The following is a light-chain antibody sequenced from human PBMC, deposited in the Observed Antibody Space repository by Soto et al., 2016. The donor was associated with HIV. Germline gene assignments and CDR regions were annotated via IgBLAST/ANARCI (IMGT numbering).Light chain of an antibody. Sequence: SYELIQAPSVSVSPGQTASITCSGDKLGDKYACWYQQKPGQSPALVIYQDTKRPSGIPERFSGSNSGNTATLTISGTQAMDEADYYCQAWDSSTEVFGTGTKVTVL. CDR3: QAWDSSTEV. CDR1: KLGDKY. CDR2: QDT. J-gene: IGLJ1*01. V-gene: IGLV3-1*01.